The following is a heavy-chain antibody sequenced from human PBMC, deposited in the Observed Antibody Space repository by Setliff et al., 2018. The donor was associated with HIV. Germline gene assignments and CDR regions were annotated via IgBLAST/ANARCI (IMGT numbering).Heavy chain of an antibody. CDR1: GGSIGTANW. CDR2: IYYSGNT. V-gene: IGHV4-4*02. D-gene: IGHD2-15*01. Sequence: SETLSLTCAVSGGSIGTANWWSWVRQPPGQGLEWIGEIYYSGNTNYNPSLKSRATMSVDKPKNHLSLKLSSVTAADTALYYCAKGTPSCSFCFDNWGLGTLVTVSS. J-gene: IGHJ4*02. CDR3: AKGTPSCSFCFDN.